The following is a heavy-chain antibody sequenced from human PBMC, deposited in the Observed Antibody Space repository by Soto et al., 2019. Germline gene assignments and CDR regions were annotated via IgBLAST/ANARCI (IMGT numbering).Heavy chain of an antibody. CDR2: VYHTGNT. CDR3: AREQYNWNL. J-gene: IGHJ4*02. V-gene: IGHV4-59*01. CDR1: GVSITPYY. D-gene: IGHD1-20*01. Sequence: PSETLSLTCTVSGVSITPYYWTWIRHPPGKGLEWIGYVYHTGNTYYSPSLKSRVTISLDTSKNQVSLRLKSVTAADTAVYYCAREQYNWNLWGQGTLVTVSS.